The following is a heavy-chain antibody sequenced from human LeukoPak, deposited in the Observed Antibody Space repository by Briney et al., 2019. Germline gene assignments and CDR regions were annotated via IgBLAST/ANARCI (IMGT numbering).Heavy chain of an antibody. Sequence: GGSLRLSCAASGFTVSSNYMSWVRQAPGKGLEGVSVIYSGGSTYYADSVKGRFTISRDNSKNTLYLQMNSLRAEDTAVYYCARVRGCSSTSCYWWFDPWGQGTLVTVSS. V-gene: IGHV3-53*01. CDR3: ARVRGCSSTSCYWWFDP. D-gene: IGHD2-2*01. J-gene: IGHJ5*02. CDR2: IYSGGST. CDR1: GFTVSSNY.